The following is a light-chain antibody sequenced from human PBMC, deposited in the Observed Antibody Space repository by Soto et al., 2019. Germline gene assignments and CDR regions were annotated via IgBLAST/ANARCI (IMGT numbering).Light chain of an antibody. Sequence: DIQMTQSPSSLSASVGDRVTITCRASQNIYSYLQWYQQKPGKAPKLLIYFASSLQSGVPSRFSGSGSETDFTLTITSLQPEDFATYYCQQSYSTLPTFGPGTKVDIK. CDR2: FAS. CDR1: QNIYSY. CDR3: QQSYSTLPT. J-gene: IGKJ3*01. V-gene: IGKV1-39*01.